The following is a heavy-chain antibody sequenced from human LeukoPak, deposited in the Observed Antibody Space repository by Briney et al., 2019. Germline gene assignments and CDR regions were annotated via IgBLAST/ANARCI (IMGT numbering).Heavy chain of an antibody. J-gene: IGHJ6*02. CDR1: GFTFSSYA. CDR3: ARNHEMAGNYYYYGMDV. CDR2: ISSNGGST. V-gene: IGHV3-64*01. D-gene: IGHD6-19*01. Sequence: GGSLRLSCAASGFTFSSYAMHWVRQAPGKGLEYVSAISSNGGSTYYANSVKGRFTISRDNSKNTLYLQMGSLRAEDMAVYYCARNHEMAGNYYYYGMDVWGQGTTVTVSS.